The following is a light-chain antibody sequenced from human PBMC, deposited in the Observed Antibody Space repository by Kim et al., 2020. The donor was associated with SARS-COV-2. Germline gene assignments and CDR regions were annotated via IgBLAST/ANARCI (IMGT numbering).Light chain of an antibody. CDR1: QDIRNY. Sequence: DIQMTQSPSSLSASVGDRVTITCQASQDIRNYLNWYQQKPGKAPKLLIYDASNLETGVPSRFSGSGSGTDFTFTISSLQPEDTATYYCQQYDDLPWTFGQGNKVEIK. CDR2: DAS. V-gene: IGKV1-33*01. J-gene: IGKJ1*01. CDR3: QQYDDLPWT.